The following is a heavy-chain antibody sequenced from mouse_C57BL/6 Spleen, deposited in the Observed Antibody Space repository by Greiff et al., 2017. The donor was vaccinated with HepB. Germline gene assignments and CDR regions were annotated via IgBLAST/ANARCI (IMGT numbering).Heavy chain of an antibody. J-gene: IGHJ3*01. D-gene: IGHD1-1*01. V-gene: IGHV1-26*01. CDR1: GYTFTDYY. CDR3: ARKVFITTVVAPFAY. CDR2: INPNNGGT. Sequence: EVQLQQSGPELVKPGASVKISCKASGYTFTDYYMNWVKQSHGKSLEWIGDINPNNGGTSYNQKFKGKATLTVDKSSSTAYMELRSLTSEDSAVYYCARKVFITTVVAPFAYWGQGTLVTVSA.